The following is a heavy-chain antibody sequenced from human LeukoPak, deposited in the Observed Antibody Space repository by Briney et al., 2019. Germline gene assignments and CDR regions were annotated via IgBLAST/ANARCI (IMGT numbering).Heavy chain of an antibody. D-gene: IGHD5-18*01. CDR1: GYTFTSYG. V-gene: IGHV1-18*01. CDR2: ISAYNGNT. Sequence: VASVKVSCKASGYTFTSYGISWVRQAPGQGLEWMGWISAYNGNTNYAQKLQGRVTMTTDTSTSTAYMELRSLRSDDAAVYYCARDLDTAMPSDYWGQGTLVTVSS. CDR3: ARDLDTAMPSDY. J-gene: IGHJ4*02.